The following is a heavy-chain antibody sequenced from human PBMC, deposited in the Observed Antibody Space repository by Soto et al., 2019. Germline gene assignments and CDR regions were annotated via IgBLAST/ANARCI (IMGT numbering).Heavy chain of an antibody. CDR1: GFTFSSYW. CDR2: INSDGSST. Sequence: EVQLVESGGGLVQPEGSLRLSCAASGFTFSSYWMHWVRQAPGKGLVWVSRINSDGSSTSYADSVKGRFTISRDNAKNTLYLQMNSLRAEDTAVYYCARVGSDYGGDWYFDLWGRGTLVTVSS. J-gene: IGHJ2*01. CDR3: ARVGSDYGGDWYFDL. D-gene: IGHD4-17*01. V-gene: IGHV3-74*01.